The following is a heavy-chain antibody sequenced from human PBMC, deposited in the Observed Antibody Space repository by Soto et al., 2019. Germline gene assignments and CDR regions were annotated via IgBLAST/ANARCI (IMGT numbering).Heavy chain of an antibody. CDR2: IYHSGST. V-gene: IGHV4-30-2*01. CDR3: AREVSYCSSTSCPHHYFDY. CDR1: GGSISSGGYS. Sequence: SETLSLTCAVSGGSISSGGYSWSWIRQPPGKGLEWIGYIYHSGSTYYIPSLKSRVTISVDRSKNQFSLKLSSVTAADTAVYYCAREVSYCSSTSCPHHYFDYWGQGTLVTVSS. J-gene: IGHJ4*02. D-gene: IGHD2-2*01.